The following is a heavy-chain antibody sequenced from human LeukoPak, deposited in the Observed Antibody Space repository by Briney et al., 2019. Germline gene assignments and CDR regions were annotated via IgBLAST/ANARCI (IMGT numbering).Heavy chain of an antibody. Sequence: GGSLRLSCTASGFSFSTYAMHWVRQAPGKGLEWVAFISYDGNNKHSAESVTGRFTISRDNSKNTLSLQMNSLRDDGTGVYYCARDWQPFYYYYGLDVWGQGTTVIVS. V-gene: IGHV3-30*03. D-gene: IGHD6-13*01. CDR2: ISYDGNNK. CDR3: ARDWQPFYYYYGLDV. CDR1: GFSFSTYA. J-gene: IGHJ6*02.